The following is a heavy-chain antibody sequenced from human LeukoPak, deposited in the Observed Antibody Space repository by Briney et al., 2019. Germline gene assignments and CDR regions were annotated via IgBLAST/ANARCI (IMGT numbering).Heavy chain of an antibody. CDR2: INPSAGST. V-gene: IGHV1-46*01. CDR1: GYTFTSYY. CDR3: ARDLVQLERRGWFDP. J-gene: IGHJ5*02. Sequence: GASVKVSCKASGYTFTSYYMHWVRQAPGQGLEWMGIINPSAGSTSYAQKFQGRVTMTRDTSTSTVYMELSSLRSEDTAVYYCARDLVQLERRGWFDPWGQGTLVTVSS. D-gene: IGHD1-1*01.